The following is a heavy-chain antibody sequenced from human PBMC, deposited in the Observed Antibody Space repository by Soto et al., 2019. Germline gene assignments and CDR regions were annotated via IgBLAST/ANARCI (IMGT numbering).Heavy chain of an antibody. D-gene: IGHD5-12*01. Sequence: ASVKVSCKASGGTFSSYAISWVRQAPGQGLEWMGGIIPIFGTANYAQKFQGRVTITADESTSTAYMELSSLRSEDTAVYYCASGEANQAYYYYGMDVWGQGTTVTVSS. V-gene: IGHV1-69*13. CDR3: ASGEANQAYYYYGMDV. J-gene: IGHJ6*02. CDR1: GGTFSSYA. CDR2: IIPIFGTA.